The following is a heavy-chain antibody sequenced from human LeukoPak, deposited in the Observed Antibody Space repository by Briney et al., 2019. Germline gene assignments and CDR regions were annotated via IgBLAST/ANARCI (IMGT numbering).Heavy chain of an antibody. D-gene: IGHD4-17*01. CDR1: GYTFTGYY. CDR3: ASPVTTLTLDAFDI. Sequence: ASVKVSCKASGYTFTGYYMHWVRQAPGQGLEWMGWINPNSGGTNYAQKFQGRVTMTRDTSISTAYMELSRLRSDDTAVYYCASPVTTLTLDAFDIWGQGTMVTVSS. J-gene: IGHJ3*02. CDR2: INPNSGGT. V-gene: IGHV1-2*02.